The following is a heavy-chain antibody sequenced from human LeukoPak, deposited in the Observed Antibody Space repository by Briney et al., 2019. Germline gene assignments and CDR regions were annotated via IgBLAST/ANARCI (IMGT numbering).Heavy chain of an antibody. Sequence: SQTLSLTCAISGDSVSSNSAAWNWIRQSPSRGLEWLGRTYYRSKWYNDYAVSVKSRITINPGTSKNQFSLQLNSVTPEDTAVYYCARSDGQYCGGGSCLSHIYYYYYYMDVWGKGTTVTVSS. J-gene: IGHJ6*03. V-gene: IGHV6-1*01. CDR3: ARSDGQYCGGGSCLSHIYYYYYYMDV. CDR2: TYYRSKWYN. CDR1: GDSVSSNSAA. D-gene: IGHD2-15*01.